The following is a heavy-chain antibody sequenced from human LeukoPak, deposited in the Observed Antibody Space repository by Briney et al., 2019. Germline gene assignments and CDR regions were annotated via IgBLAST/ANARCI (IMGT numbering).Heavy chain of an antibody. V-gene: IGHV4-34*01. Sequence: SETLSLTCAVYGGPFSGYYWNWIRQPPGKGLEWIGEINHSGSTNYNPSLKSRVTISVDTSKNQFSLKPSSVTAADTAVYYCARGQRIVVVLDYWGQGTLVTVSS. CDR2: INHSGST. J-gene: IGHJ4*02. CDR3: ARGQRIVVVLDY. CDR1: GGPFSGYY. D-gene: IGHD3-22*01.